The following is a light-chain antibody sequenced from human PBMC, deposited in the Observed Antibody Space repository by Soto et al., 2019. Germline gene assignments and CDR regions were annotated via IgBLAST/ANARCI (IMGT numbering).Light chain of an antibody. CDR1: QSVSISY. CDR3: QQYGCFTRLT. J-gene: IGKJ5*01. Sequence: EIVLTQSPGTLSLSPGERATLSCRASQSVSISYLACYQQKPRPAPRLLIYGSSSGATSIPDRFSGSGSGTDFTLTISILDQEVLALYYYQQYGCFTRLTFGQGTRLDIK. CDR2: GSS. V-gene: IGKV3-20*01.